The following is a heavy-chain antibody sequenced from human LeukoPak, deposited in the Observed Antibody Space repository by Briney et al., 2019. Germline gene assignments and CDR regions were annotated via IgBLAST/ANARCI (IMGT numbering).Heavy chain of an antibody. J-gene: IGHJ4*02. CDR2: INHSGST. Sequence: PSETLSLTCAVYGGSFSGYYWSWIRQPPGKGLEWIGEINHSGSTNYNPSLKSRVTISVDTSKNQFSLKLSSVTAADTAVYYCARKWGTRIDYWGQGTLVTVSS. V-gene: IGHV4-34*01. CDR1: GGSFSGYY. D-gene: IGHD1-7*01. CDR3: ARKWGTRIDY.